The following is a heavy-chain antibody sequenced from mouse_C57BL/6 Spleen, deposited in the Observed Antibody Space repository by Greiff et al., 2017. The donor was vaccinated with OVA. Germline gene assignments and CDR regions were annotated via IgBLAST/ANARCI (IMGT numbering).Heavy chain of an antibody. D-gene: IGHD2-4*01. Sequence: QVQLQQSGAELVRPGSSVKLSCKASGYTFTSYWMHWVKQRPIQGLEWIGNIDPSDSETHYNQKFKDKATLTVDKSSSTAYMQLSSLTSEDSAVYYCARFYDYDGDWYFDVWGTGTTVTVSS. J-gene: IGHJ1*03. CDR3: ARFYDYDGDWYFDV. CDR1: GYTFTSYW. V-gene: IGHV1-52*01. CDR2: IDPSDSET.